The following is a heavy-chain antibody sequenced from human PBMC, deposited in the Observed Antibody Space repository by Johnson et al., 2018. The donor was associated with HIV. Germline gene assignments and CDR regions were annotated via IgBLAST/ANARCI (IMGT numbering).Heavy chain of an antibody. CDR1: GFTFSSYG. D-gene: IGHD3-10*01. J-gene: IGHJ3*02. V-gene: IGHV3-30*02. CDR2: IRYDGSNK. Sequence: QVQSVESGGGVVQPGGSLRLSCAASGFTFSSYGMHWVGQAPGKGLEWVAFIRYDGSNKYYADSVKGRFTISRDNSKNTLYLQMNSLRAEDTAVYYCAREGKDAFDIWGQGTMVTVSS. CDR3: AREGKDAFDI.